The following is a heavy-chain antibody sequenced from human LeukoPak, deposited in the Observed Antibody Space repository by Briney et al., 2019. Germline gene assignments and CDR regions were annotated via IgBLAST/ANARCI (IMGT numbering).Heavy chain of an antibody. V-gene: IGHV4-34*01. CDR2: INHSGST. CDR3: ARGRWLVSNWFDP. CDR1: GGSFSGYY. D-gene: IGHD6-19*01. Sequence: PSETLSLTCAVYGGSFSGYYWSWIRQPPGKGLEWIGEINHSGSTNYNPSLKSRVTISVDTSKNQFSLKLSSVTATDTAVYYCARGRWLVSNWFDPWGQGTLVTVSS. J-gene: IGHJ5*02.